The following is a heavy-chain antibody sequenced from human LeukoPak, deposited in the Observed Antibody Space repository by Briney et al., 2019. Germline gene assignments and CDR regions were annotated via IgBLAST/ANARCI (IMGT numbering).Heavy chain of an antibody. CDR3: ARGHLSGNHYYPRYYMDV. CDR2: INHSEST. J-gene: IGHJ6*03. D-gene: IGHD1-26*01. V-gene: IGHV4-34*01. CDR1: GGSFSGYY. Sequence: SETLSLTCAVYGGSFSGYYWSWIRQPPGKGLEWIGEINHSESTNYNPSLKSRVTISVDTSKNQFSLKLSSVTAADTAVYYCARGHLSGNHYYPRYYMDVWGKGTTVTVSS.